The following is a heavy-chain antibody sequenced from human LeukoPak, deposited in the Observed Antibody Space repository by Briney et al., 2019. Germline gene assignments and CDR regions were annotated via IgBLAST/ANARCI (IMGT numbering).Heavy chain of an antibody. Sequence: GESLKISCKGSGYSFTTYWIGWVRQMPGKGLEWMGLIYPGDSDTRYGPSFQGQVTISADRSISTAYLQWSSLKASDTAIYFCARQPHRAGGPLRSFDIWGQGTVVTVSS. CDR3: ARQPHRAGGPLRSFDI. D-gene: IGHD1-26*01. V-gene: IGHV5-51*01. CDR2: IYPGDSDT. CDR1: GYSFTTYW. J-gene: IGHJ3*02.